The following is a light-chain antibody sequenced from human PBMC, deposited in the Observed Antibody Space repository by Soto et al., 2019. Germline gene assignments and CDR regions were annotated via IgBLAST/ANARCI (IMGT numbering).Light chain of an antibody. CDR2: DAS. Sequence: EIVLTQSPATLSLSPGERAALSCRASQSVSSYLAWYQQKPGQAPRLLIYDASTRAAGIPARFSGSGSGTDFTLTISSLEPEDFAVYYCQQRSNWPSTLGGGTKVEIK. J-gene: IGKJ4*01. CDR1: QSVSSY. V-gene: IGKV3-11*01. CDR3: QQRSNWPST.